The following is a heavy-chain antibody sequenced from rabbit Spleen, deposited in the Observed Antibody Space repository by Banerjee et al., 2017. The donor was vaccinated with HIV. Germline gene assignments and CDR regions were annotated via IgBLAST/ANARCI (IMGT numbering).Heavy chain of an antibody. CDR2: IAGSGSGFT. CDR3: ARDLDGVIGWNFGW. Sequence: QSLEESGGDLVKPGASLTLTCTASGFSFSYSDYMCWVRQAPGKGLEWISCIAGSGSGFTYSATWANGRFTFSKTSSTTVTLQMTSLTAADTATYFCARDLDGVIGWNFGWWGPGTLVTVS. J-gene: IGHJ4*01. CDR1: GFSFSYSDY. D-gene: IGHD1-1*01. V-gene: IGHV1S40*01.